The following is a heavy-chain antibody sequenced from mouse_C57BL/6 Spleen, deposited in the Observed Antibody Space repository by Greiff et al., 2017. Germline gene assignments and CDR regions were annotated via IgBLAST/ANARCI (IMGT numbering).Heavy chain of an antibody. V-gene: IGHV5-4*03. Sequence: DVKLVESGGGLVKPRGSLKLSCAASGFTFSSYAMSWVRQTPEKRLEWVATISDGGSYTYYPDNVKGRFTISRDNAKNNLYLQMSHLKSEDTAMYYCARGYDYYAMDYWGQGTSVTVSS. CDR1: GFTFSSYA. D-gene: IGHD2-3*01. CDR2: ISDGGSYT. CDR3: ARGYDYYAMDY. J-gene: IGHJ4*01.